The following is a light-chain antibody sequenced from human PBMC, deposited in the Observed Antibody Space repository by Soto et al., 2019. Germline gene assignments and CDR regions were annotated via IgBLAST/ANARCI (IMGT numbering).Light chain of an antibody. Sequence: EMVMTQSPATLSVSPGERATLSCRASQSVSGNLAWYQQKPGQAPRLLIYGASTRATGIPARFSGSGSGTEFPITISSLQSEDFAVYYCQQYNNWLITFGQGTRLEIK. CDR2: GAS. V-gene: IGKV3-15*01. CDR1: QSVSGN. J-gene: IGKJ5*01. CDR3: QQYNNWLIT.